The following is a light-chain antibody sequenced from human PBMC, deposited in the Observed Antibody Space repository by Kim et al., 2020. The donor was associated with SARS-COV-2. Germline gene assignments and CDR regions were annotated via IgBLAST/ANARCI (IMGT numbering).Light chain of an antibody. CDR3: QQANTFPLT. CDR1: QDVSYW. V-gene: IGKV1-12*01. Sequence: ASVGDICTIPCRARQDVSYWLAWYQQKAGEAPKLLIYRASRLQSGVPSRFSGSGSGTDFPLSITSLQPEDCATYYCQQANTFPLTFGSGTKVDIK. J-gene: IGKJ3*01. CDR2: RAS.